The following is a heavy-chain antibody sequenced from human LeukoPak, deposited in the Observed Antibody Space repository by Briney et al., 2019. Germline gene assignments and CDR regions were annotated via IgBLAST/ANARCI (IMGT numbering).Heavy chain of an antibody. CDR3: ARVSITMVRRSMGRDADYYYYYYMDV. J-gene: IGHJ6*03. D-gene: IGHD3-10*01. CDR2: IYYSGST. Sequence: SETLSLTCTVSGGSISSYYWSWIRQPPGKGLEWIGYIYYSGSTNYNPSLKSRVTISVDTSKNQFSLKLSSVTAADTAVYYCARVSITMVRRSMGRDADYYYYYYMDVWGKGTTVTISS. CDR1: GGSISSYY. V-gene: IGHV4-59*01.